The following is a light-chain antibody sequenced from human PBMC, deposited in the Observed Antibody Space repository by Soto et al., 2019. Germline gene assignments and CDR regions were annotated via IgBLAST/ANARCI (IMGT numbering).Light chain of an antibody. CDR2: SAN. CDR1: QDISNF. V-gene: IGKV1-17*03. CDR3: QQYHSYWT. Sequence: DIQMTQSPSDMSASVGDRVTITCRASQDISNFLVWFQQRPGKVPKRLMYSANRLESGVPQRFSGSGSGTEFTLTISSLQTDDFSTYYCQQYHSYWTFGQGTKVDIK. J-gene: IGKJ1*01.